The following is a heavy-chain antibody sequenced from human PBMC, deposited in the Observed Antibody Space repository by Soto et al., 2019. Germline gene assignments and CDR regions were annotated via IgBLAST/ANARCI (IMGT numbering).Heavy chain of an antibody. CDR2: MNPNSGNT. CDR1: GYTFTSYD. D-gene: IGHD3-3*01. V-gene: IGHV1-8*01. J-gene: IGHJ5*02. Sequence: ASVKVSCKASGYTFTSYDINWVRQATGQGLEWMGWMNPNSGNTGYAQKFQGRVTMSRNTSISRAYMELSRLRSEDKAVYYCGRGHVFWSGYYAGIRFAPWAQGTVVPVSS. CDR3: GRGHVFWSGYYAGIRFAP.